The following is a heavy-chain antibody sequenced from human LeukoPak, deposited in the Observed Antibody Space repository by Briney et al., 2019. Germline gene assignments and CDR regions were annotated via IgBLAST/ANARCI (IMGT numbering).Heavy chain of an antibody. D-gene: IGHD6-6*01. CDR1: GGSISSYY. CDR3: AIWDSSSSEAYFDY. J-gene: IGHJ4*02. V-gene: IGHV4-4*07. Sequence: SETLSLTCTVSGGSISSYYWSWIRQPAGKGLEWIGRIYTSGSTNYNPSLKSRVTISVDTSKNQFSLKLSSVTAADTAVYYCAIWDSSSSEAYFDYWGQGTLVTVSS. CDR2: IYTSGST.